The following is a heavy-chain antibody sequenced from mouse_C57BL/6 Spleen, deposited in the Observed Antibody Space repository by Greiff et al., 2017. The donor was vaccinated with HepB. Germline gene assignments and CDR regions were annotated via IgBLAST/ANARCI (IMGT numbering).Heavy chain of an antibody. J-gene: IGHJ2*01. CDR1: GYTFTSYW. D-gene: IGHD2-4*01. CDR3: AMGYDYGDY. CDR2: IDPSDSYT. V-gene: IGHV1-50*01. Sequence: VQLQQPGAELVKPGASVKLSCKASGYTFTSYWMQWVKQRPGQGLEWIGEIDPSDSYTNYNQKFKGKATLTVDTSSSTAYMQLSSLTSEDSAVYYCAMGYDYGDYWGQGTTLTVSS.